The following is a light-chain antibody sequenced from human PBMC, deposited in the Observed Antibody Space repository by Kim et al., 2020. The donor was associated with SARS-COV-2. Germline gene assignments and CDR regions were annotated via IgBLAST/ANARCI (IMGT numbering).Light chain of an antibody. CDR1: QSGSSSY. V-gene: IGKV3-20*01. J-gene: IGKJ2*01. CDR3: QQYGSSPYT. Sequence: LSPGERAPLSCRASQSGSSSYLAWYQQKPGQAPRLLIYGASSRATGIPDRFSGSGSGTDFTLTISRLEPEDFAVYYCQQYGSSPYTFGQGTKLEI. CDR2: GAS.